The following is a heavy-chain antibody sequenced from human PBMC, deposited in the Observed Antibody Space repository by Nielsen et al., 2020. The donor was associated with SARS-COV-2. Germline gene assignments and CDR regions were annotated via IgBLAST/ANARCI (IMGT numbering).Heavy chain of an antibody. CDR1: GFTFSSYA. Sequence: GESLKISCAASGFTFSSYAMHWVRQAPGKGLEWVAVISYDGSNKYYADSVKGRFTISRDNSKNTLYLQMNSLRAEDTAVYYCARDRTGYSSSWYPYYYYGMDVWGQGTTVTVSS. V-gene: IGHV3-30*04. CDR3: ARDRTGYSSSWYPYYYYGMDV. J-gene: IGHJ6*02. CDR2: ISYDGSNK. D-gene: IGHD6-13*01.